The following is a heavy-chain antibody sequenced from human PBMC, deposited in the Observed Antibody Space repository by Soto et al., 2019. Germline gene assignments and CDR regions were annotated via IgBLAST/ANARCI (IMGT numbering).Heavy chain of an antibody. CDR2: INHSGSP. V-gene: IGHV4-34*01. J-gene: IGHJ5*02. CDR1: GGSFSGYY. D-gene: IGHD1-1*01. Sequence: SETLSLTXAVYGGSFSGYYWSWLRQPPGKGLEWIGEINHSGSPNYNPSLKSRVTISVDTSKNQFSLKMTSVTAADTAVYYCATANWSHHYFDPWGQGTLVTVSS. CDR3: ATANWSHHYFDP.